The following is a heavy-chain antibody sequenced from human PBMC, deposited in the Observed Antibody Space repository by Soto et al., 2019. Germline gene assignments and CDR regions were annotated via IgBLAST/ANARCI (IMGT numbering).Heavy chain of an antibody. CDR2: IYYSGTT. Sequence: PSETLSLTCTVSGGSISSNNYYWGWIRQPPRKGLEWIGRIYYSGTTYYNPSLKNRLTISVATSKNQFSLKLSSVTAADTAVYYCARHRLLTPPVYWGQGTLVTVSS. CDR3: ARHRLLTPPVY. D-gene: IGHD1-26*01. J-gene: IGHJ4*02. V-gene: IGHV4-39*01. CDR1: GGSISSNNYY.